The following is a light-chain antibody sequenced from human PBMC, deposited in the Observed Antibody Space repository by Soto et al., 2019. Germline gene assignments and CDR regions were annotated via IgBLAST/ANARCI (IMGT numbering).Light chain of an antibody. Sequence: IQMTQSPSTLSGYVGDRVTITCRASQTISSWLAWYQQKPGKAPKLLIYDASSLESGVPSRFSGSGSGTEFTLTISSLQPEDSATYYCLHDINYPWPFGQVSKVDIK. V-gene: IGKV1-5*01. CDR1: QTISSW. CDR3: LHDINYPWP. J-gene: IGKJ1*01. CDR2: DAS.